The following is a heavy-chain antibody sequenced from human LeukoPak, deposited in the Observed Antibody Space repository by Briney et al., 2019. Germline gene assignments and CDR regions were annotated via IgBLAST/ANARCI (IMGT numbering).Heavy chain of an antibody. CDR2: VIPIFGTA. D-gene: IGHD6-6*01. V-gene: IGHV1-69*05. CDR1: VGTVISYA. CDR3: ARESVAARSGIFDD. J-gene: IGHJ4*02. Sequence: PVKLCCTPSVGTVISYAISCVREAPGQGRKWMGGVIPIFGTANYAQKFQGRVTITTDESTSTAYMELSSLRSEDTAVYYCARESVAARSGIFDDWGQGTLVTVSS.